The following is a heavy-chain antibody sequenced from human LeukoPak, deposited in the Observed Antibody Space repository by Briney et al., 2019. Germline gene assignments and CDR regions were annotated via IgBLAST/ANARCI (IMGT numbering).Heavy chain of an antibody. V-gene: IGHV3-48*04. CDR3: VREITGDGDYDY. Sequence: GGSLRLSCAASGFTFGSYSMNWVRQAPGKGLEWLSYISSSSSVIFYADSVKGRFTISRDNAKNSLYLQMNSLRAEDTAVYYCVREITGDGDYDYWGQGTLVTVSS. CDR1: GFTFGSYS. CDR2: ISSSSSVI. J-gene: IGHJ4*02. D-gene: IGHD4-17*01.